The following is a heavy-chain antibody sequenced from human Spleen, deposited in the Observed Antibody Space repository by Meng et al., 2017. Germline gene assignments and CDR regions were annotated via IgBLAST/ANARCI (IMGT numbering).Heavy chain of an antibody. J-gene: IGHJ3*02. V-gene: IGHV3-7*01. Sequence: GESLKISCAASGFTFSSYWMSWVRQAPGKGLEWVANIKQDGSEKYYVDSVKGRFTISRDNAKNSLYLQMNSLRAEDTAVYYCASSPRNEPDAFDIWGQGTMVTVSS. CDR1: GFTFSSYW. D-gene: IGHD1-1*01. CDR3: ASSPRNEPDAFDI. CDR2: IKQDGSEK.